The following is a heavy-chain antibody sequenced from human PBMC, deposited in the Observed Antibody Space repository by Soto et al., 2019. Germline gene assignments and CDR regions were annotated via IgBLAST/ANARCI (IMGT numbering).Heavy chain of an antibody. J-gene: IGHJ6*02. V-gene: IGHV4-31*03. CDR2: IYYSGST. CDR3: ARAVMEYYGMDV. CDR1: GGSSSSGGYY. Sequence: TLSLTCTVSGGSSSSGGYYWIWIRHHPGKGLEWIGYIYYSGSTYYNPSLKSRVTISVDTSKNQFSLKLSSVTAADTAVYYCARAVMEYYGMDVWGQGTTVTVSS. D-gene: IGHD2-21*01.